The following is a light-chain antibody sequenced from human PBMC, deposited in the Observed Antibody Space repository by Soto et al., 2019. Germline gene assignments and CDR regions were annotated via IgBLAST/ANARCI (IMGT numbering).Light chain of an antibody. V-gene: IGLV7-46*01. CDR3: LLSYSGARPVV. J-gene: IGLJ2*01. CDR2: DAN. CDR1: TGPVTSGHY. Sequence: QTVVTQEPSLTVSPGGTVTLTCGSTTGPVTSGHYPSWFQQKPGQAPRTLIYDANNKYSWTPARFSGSLLGGKAALTLSGAQPEDEAEYYCLLSYSGARPVVFGGGTQLTVL.